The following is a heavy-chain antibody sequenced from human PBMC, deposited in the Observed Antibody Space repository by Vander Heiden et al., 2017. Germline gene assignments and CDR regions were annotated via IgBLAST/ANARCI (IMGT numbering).Heavy chain of an antibody. CDR2: IFYSGTT. V-gene: IGHV4-59*01. J-gene: IGHJ4*02. Sequence: QVQLQESGPGLVKPSATLFLTCNVSGDSISSYYWNWIRQPPGEGLEWIGHIFYSGTTNYNPSLRSRVTISLDRSKKQFSLRLNSVTAADAAVYYCARGGLGTTTHWGQGTLVAVSS. D-gene: IGHD1-26*01. CDR3: ARGGLGTTTH. CDR1: GDSISSYY.